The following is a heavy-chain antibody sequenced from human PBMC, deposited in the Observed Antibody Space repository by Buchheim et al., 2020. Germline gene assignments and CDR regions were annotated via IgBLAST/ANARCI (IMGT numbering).Heavy chain of an antibody. V-gene: IGHV3-73*02. D-gene: IGHD3-10*01. CDR1: GFTFSGSA. Sequence: EVQLVESGGGLVQPGGSLKLSCAASGFTFSGSAMHWVRQASGQGLEWVGRIRSKANSYATAYAASVKGRFTISRDDSKNKAYLQMNSLKTEDTAVYYCWGGGDSPADYYYYMDVWGKGTT. CDR3: WGGGDSPADYYYYMDV. CDR2: IRSKANSYAT. J-gene: IGHJ6*03.